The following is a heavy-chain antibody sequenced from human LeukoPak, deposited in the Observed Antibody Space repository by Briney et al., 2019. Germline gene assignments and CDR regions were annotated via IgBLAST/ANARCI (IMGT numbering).Heavy chain of an antibody. Sequence: GESLKISCAASGFTFSSYGMHWVRQAPGKGLEWVAFIRYDGSNKYYADSVKGRFTISRDNSKNTLYLQMNSLRAEDTAVYYCAKDMVRGVITVFDYWGQGTLVTVSS. J-gene: IGHJ4*02. CDR1: GFTFSSYG. D-gene: IGHD3-10*01. CDR3: AKDMVRGVITVFDY. CDR2: IRYDGSNK. V-gene: IGHV3-30*02.